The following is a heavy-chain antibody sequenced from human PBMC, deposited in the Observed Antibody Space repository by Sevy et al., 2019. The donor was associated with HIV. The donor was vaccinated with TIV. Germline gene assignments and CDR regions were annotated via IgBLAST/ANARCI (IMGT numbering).Heavy chain of an antibody. Sequence: GGSLRLSCAVSGFSFDSYGMTWVRQAPGKGLEWASGISGSGTRTYYADSVKRRFIISRDNSKNTLYLQMNSLRSEDTAIYYCAKGGGHYDPDEIGYYFYYYNMDVWGKGTTVTVSS. V-gene: IGHV3-23*01. D-gene: IGHD3-22*01. J-gene: IGHJ6*03. CDR3: AKGGGHYDPDEIGYYFYYYNMDV. CDR2: ISGSGTRT. CDR1: GFSFDSYG.